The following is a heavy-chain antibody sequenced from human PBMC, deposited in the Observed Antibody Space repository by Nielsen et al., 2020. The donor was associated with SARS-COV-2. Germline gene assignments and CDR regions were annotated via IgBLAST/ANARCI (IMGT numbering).Heavy chain of an antibody. V-gene: IGHV5-10-1*01. CDR2: IDPSDSYT. Sequence: GKSLKISCKGSGYSFTSYWISWVRQMPGKGLEWMGRIDPSDSYTNYSPSFQGHVTISADKSISTAYLQWSSLKASDTAMYYCARHGDYDILTGYYPHDAFDIWGQGTMVTVSS. D-gene: IGHD3-9*01. J-gene: IGHJ3*02. CDR3: ARHGDYDILTGYYPHDAFDI. CDR1: GYSFTSYW.